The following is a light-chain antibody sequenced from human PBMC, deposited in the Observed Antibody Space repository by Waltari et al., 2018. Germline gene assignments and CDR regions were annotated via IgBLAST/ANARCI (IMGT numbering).Light chain of an antibody. Sequence: IVMTQSPATLSVSPGETATLSCRANPRITTNLAWFQQKPGQAPRALIYDASSRATGIPDRFSGGGSGTDFTLTISSLQSADFAVYYCLQYSNWYRTFGPGTKVEIK. V-gene: IGKV3-15*01. CDR3: LQYSNWYRT. CDR2: DAS. CDR1: PRITTN. J-gene: IGKJ1*01.